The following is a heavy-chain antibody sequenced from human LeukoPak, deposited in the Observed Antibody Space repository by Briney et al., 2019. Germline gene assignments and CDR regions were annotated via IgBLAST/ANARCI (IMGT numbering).Heavy chain of an antibody. CDR1: GYTFTSYG. V-gene: IGHV1-2*02. D-gene: IGHD1-26*01. CDR3: ARARGSSDY. Sequence: ASVKVSCKASGYTFTSYGISWVRQAPGQGLEWMGWINPNSGGTNYAQKFQGRVTMTRDTSISTAYMELSRLRSDDTAVYYCARARGSSDYWGQGTLVTVSS. CDR2: INPNSGGT. J-gene: IGHJ4*02.